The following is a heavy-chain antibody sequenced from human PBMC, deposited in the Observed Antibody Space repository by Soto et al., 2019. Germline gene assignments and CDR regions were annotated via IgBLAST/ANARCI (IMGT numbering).Heavy chain of an antibody. CDR2: IYWDDDK. D-gene: IGHD5-12*01. J-gene: IGHJ4*02. CDR1: GFSLSTSGVG. Sequence: QITLKESGPTLVKPTQTLTLTCSFSGFSLSTSGVGVGWVRQPPGKALEWLALIYWDDDKRYSPSLKSRLTISKDTSKNQVFLTMTNMDPVDTATYYCVHDDVAQPGFDYWGQGTLVTVSS. V-gene: IGHV2-5*02. CDR3: VHDDVAQPGFDY.